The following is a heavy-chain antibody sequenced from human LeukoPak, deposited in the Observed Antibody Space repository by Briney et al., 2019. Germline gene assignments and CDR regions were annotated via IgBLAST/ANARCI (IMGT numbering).Heavy chain of an antibody. J-gene: IGHJ2*01. CDR3: VRDLRYWYFDL. V-gene: IGHV3-48*03. CDR1: GFTFSSYE. CDR2: ISSSGSTI. Sequence: GGSLRLSCAASGFTFSSYEMNWVRQAPGKGLEWVSYISSSGSTIYYADSVKGRFTISRDNAKNSLYLQMNSLRAEDTAVYYCVRDLRYWYFDLWGRGTLVSVSS.